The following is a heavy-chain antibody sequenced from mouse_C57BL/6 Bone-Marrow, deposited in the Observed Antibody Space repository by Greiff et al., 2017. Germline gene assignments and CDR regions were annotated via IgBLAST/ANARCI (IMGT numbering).Heavy chain of an antibody. CDR1: GFTFSSYG. J-gene: IGHJ2*01. Sequence: EVKVVESGGDLVKPGGSLKLSCAASGFTFSSYGMSWVRQTPDKRLEWVATISSGGSYTYYPDSVKGRFTISRDNAKNTLYLQMSSLKSEDTAMYYCARHYLRYYFDYWGQGTTLTVSS. D-gene: IGHD1-1*01. CDR3: ARHYLRYYFDY. CDR2: ISSGGSYT. V-gene: IGHV5-6*01.